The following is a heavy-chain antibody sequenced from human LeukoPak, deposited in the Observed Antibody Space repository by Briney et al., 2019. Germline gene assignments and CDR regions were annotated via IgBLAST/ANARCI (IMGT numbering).Heavy chain of an antibody. V-gene: IGHV3-30*02. J-gene: IGHJ4*02. Sequence: GGSLRLSCAASGFIFNNFVMHWVRQAPGKGLEWVAFIHHDGSKILYADSVKGRFTISRDNSKNMLYLQMSGLRAEDTAIYYCVKDVVGDQWLEDVDFWGQGTLVTVSS. CDR3: VKDVVGDQWLEDVDF. D-gene: IGHD6-19*01. CDR1: GFIFNNFV. CDR2: IHHDGSKI.